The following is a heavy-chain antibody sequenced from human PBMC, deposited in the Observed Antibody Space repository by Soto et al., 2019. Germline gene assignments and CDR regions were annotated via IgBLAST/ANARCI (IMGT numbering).Heavy chain of an antibody. CDR1: GYSLRGNY. CDR2: ISPNSSGT. CDR3: ARDLIVDGPDNYAMDV. V-gene: IGHV1-2*02. D-gene: IGHD3-22*01. J-gene: IGHJ6*02. Sequence: ASVKVSCKASGYSLRGNYIHWVRQTPGQGLEWMGWISPNSSGTVYAQKFQGRVTMTRGTSLTTVYMQLNRLTSDDSAVYYCARDLIVDGPDNYAMDVWGQGTTVTVSS.